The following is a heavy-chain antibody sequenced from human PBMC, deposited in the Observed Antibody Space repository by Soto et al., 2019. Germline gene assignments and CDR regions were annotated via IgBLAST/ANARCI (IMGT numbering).Heavy chain of an antibody. D-gene: IGHD1-1*01. CDR3: ALGTVKFEY. CDR2: LYSNDEK. V-gene: IGHV2-26*01. Sequence: QVTLKESGPVLVKPTETLTLTCTVSGFSLSSVRMGVSWLRQTPGKALEWLAHLYSNDEKSYSASLESRLIISKDTSKSRVVLTMTNMDPMDTATYYCALGTVKFEYWGQGTLVTVSS. CDR1: GFSLSSVRMG. J-gene: IGHJ4*02.